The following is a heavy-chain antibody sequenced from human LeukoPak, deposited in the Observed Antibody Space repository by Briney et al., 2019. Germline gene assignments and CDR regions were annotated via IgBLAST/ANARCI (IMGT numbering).Heavy chain of an antibody. J-gene: IGHJ6*02. Sequence: GGSLRLSCAASGFTFSSYWMSWVRQAPGKGLEWVANIKQDGSEKYYVDSVKGRFTISRDNAKNSLYLQMNSLRAEDTAVYYCARGLYCSSRIWYYYGMDVWGQGTTVTVSS. CDR3: ARGLYCSSRIWYYYGMDV. D-gene: IGHD2-2*01. CDR2: IKQDGSEK. CDR1: GFTFSSYW. V-gene: IGHV3-7*01.